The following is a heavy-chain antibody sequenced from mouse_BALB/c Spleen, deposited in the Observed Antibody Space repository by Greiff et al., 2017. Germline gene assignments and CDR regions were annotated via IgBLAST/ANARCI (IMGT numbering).Heavy chain of an antibody. D-gene: IGHD2-4*01. V-gene: IGHV1S81*02. Sequence: VQGVESGAELVKPGASVKLSCKASGYTFTSYYMYWVKQRPGQGLEWIGEINPSNGGTNFNEKFKSKATLTVDKSSSTAYMQLSSLTSEDSAVYYCTRPIYYDYDRGYAMDYWGQGTSVTVSS. CDR1: GYTFTSYY. J-gene: IGHJ4*01. CDR2: INPSNGGT. CDR3: TRPIYYDYDRGYAMDY.